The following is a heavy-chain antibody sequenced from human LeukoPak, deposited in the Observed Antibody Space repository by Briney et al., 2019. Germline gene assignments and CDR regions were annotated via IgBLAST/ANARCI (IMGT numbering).Heavy chain of an antibody. CDR2: ISYDGSNK. J-gene: IGHJ4*02. D-gene: IGHD4-11*01. V-gene: IGHV3-30*18. Sequence: GGSLRLSCAASGFTFSSYGMHWVRQAPGKGLEWVAVISYDGSNKYYADSVKGRFTISRDNTKNTLYLQMNSLRAEDTALYYCAKVPRRDPYRPTPFDYWGQGTLVTVSS. CDR3: AKVPRRDPYRPTPFDY. CDR1: GFTFSSYG.